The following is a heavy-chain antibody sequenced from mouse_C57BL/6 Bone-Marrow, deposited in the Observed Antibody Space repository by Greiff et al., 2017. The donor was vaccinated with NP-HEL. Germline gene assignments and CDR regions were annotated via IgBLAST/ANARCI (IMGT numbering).Heavy chain of an antibody. V-gene: IGHV8-8*01. J-gene: IGHJ3*01. CDR2: IWWDDDK. CDR3: ASYDYDEAWFAY. D-gene: IGHD2-4*01. Sequence: QVTLKESGPGILQPSQTLSLTCSFSGFSLSTFGMGVGWFRQPSGKGLEWLAHIWWDDDKYYNPALKSRLTISKDTSKNQVFLKIANVDTADTATYYCASYDYDEAWFAYWGQGTLVTVSA. CDR1: GFSLSTFGMG.